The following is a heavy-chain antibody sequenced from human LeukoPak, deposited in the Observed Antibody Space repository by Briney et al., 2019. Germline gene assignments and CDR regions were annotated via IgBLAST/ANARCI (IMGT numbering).Heavy chain of an antibody. Sequence: GASVKVSCKASGYTVTGYYMHWVRQAPGQGLEWMGWINPNSGGTNYAQKFQGRVTMTRDTSISTAYMELSRLRSDDTAVYYCARARRSSGYYSEDYWGQGTLVTVSS. J-gene: IGHJ4*02. V-gene: IGHV1-2*02. D-gene: IGHD3-22*01. CDR2: INPNSGGT. CDR3: ARARRSSGYYSEDY. CDR1: GYTVTGYY.